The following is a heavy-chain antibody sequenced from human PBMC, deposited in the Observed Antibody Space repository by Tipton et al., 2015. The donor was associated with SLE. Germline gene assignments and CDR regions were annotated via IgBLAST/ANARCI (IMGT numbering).Heavy chain of an antibody. J-gene: IGHJ4*02. CDR3: AKHGGYGSGSYYPDY. CDR1: EFTFSNFA. CDR2: ISGGGGDR. V-gene: IGHV3-23*01. Sequence: GSLRLSCAASEFTFSNFAMTWVRQAPGKGLEWVSSISGGGGDRNYADSVKGRFTISRDNSKNTVSLQMNSLRVEDTALYYCAKHGGYGSGSYYPDYWGQGTLVTVSP. D-gene: IGHD3-10*01.